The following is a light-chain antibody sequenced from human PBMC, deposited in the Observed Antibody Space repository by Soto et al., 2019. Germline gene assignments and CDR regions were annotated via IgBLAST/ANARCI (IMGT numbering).Light chain of an antibody. CDR2: RAS. CDR1: QNIDNW. Sequence: DIQMTQSPYTLSASVGDRVTITCRASQNIDNWLAWYQQKPGKPPKLLIYRASSLETGVPSRFSGSGSGTECTLTISNLQPDDSATYYCQEYNSYFGGGTKVEIK. J-gene: IGKJ4*01. CDR3: QEYNSY. V-gene: IGKV1-5*03.